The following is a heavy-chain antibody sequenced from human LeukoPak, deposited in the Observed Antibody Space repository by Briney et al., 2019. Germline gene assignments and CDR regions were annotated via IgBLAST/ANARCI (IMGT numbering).Heavy chain of an antibody. J-gene: IGHJ4*02. V-gene: IGHV1-2*02. CDR2: INPNSGGT. Sequence: GASVKVSCKASGYTFTGYYMHWVRQAPGQGLEWMGWINPNSGGTNYAQKFQGRVTMTRDTSISTAYMELSRLRSDDTAVYYCARGGSRAYYYDSSGYYYVDWGQGTLVTVSS. CDR3: ARGGSRAYYYDSSGYYYVD. D-gene: IGHD3-22*01. CDR1: GYTFTGYY.